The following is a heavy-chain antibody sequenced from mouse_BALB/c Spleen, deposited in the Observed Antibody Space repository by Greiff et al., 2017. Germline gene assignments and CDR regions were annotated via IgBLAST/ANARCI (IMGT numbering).Heavy chain of an antibody. D-gene: IGHD1-1*01. J-gene: IGHJ3*01. V-gene: IGHV1S135*01. CDR3: ARGDYYGSSYGIAY. CDR1: GYAFTSYN. CDR2: IDPYNGGT. Sequence: EVQLQQSGPELVKPGASVKVSCKASGYAFTSYNMYWVKQSHGKSLEWIGYIDPYNGGTSYNQKFKGKATLTVDKSSSTAYMHLNSLTSEDSAVYCCARGDYYGSSYGIAYWGQGTLVTVSA.